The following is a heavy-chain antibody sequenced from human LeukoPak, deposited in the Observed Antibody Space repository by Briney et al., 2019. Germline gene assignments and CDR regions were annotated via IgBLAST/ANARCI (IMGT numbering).Heavy chain of an antibody. Sequence: GRSLRLSCAASGFTFSSYGMHWVRQAPGKGLEWVAVISYDGSNKYYADSVKGRFTISRDNSKNTLYLQMNSLRAEDTAVYYCAKDVFGMGYCSGGSCPNDYWGQGTLVTVSS. CDR3: AKDVFGMGYCSGGSCPNDY. J-gene: IGHJ4*02. D-gene: IGHD2-15*01. CDR2: ISYDGSNK. CDR1: GFTFSSYG. V-gene: IGHV3-30*18.